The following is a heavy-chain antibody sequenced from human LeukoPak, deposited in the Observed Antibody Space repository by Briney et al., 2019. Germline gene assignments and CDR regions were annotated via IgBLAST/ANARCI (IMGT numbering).Heavy chain of an antibody. Sequence: GGSLRLSCAASGFTFSSYSMNWVRQAPGKGLEWVSSISSSSSYIYYADSVKGRFTISRDNAKNSLYLQMNSLRAEDTAVYYCARVARPYVYYMDVWGKGTTVTVSS. V-gene: IGHV3-21*01. D-gene: IGHD3-16*01. CDR3: ARVARPYVYYMDV. CDR1: GFTFSSYS. CDR2: ISSSSSYI. J-gene: IGHJ6*03.